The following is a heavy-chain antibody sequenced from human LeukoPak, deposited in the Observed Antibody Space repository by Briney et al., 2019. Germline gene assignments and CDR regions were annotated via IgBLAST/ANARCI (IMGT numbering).Heavy chain of an antibody. CDR1: GFIFSSYA. J-gene: IGHJ4*02. V-gene: IGHV3-23*01. CDR3: AKVVRTSGWKKVDY. CDR2: ISGSGGST. Sequence: GGSLRLSCAASGFIFSSYAMTWVRQAPGMGLEWVSSISGSGGSTYYADSVRGRFTISRDNSKNTLFLQMNSLGAEDTAVYYCAKVVRTSGWKKVDYWGQGTLVTVSS. D-gene: IGHD6-19*01.